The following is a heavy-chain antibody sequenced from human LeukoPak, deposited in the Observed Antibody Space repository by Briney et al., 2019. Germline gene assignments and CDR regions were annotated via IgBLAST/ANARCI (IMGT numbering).Heavy chain of an antibody. CDR2: IYSGGST. D-gene: IGHD2-21*01. Sequence: PGGSLRLSCAASGFTVSSNYMSWVRQAPGKGLEWGSVIYSGGSTYYADSVKGRFTTSRDNSKKKTDLQTKSLRAEDTAVYYCARAVPPVMTFDYWGQGTLVTVSS. J-gene: IGHJ4*02. V-gene: IGHV3-53*01. CDR1: GFTVSSNY. CDR3: ARAVPPVMTFDY.